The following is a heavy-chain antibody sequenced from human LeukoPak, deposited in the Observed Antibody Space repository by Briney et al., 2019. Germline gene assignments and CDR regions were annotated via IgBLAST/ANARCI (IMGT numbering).Heavy chain of an antibody. CDR2: ISGSDDRI. J-gene: IGHJ4*02. CDR3: ARLQWYLPISWGYFDY. Sequence: GGSLRLSCAASGFTFSTYAMSWVRQAPGKGLEWVSTISGSDDRIYYADSVKGLFTISRGNSKNTLYLQMNSPRAEDTAVYYCARLQWYLPISWGYFDYWGQGTLVTVYS. D-gene: IGHD4-23*01. CDR1: GFTFSTYA. V-gene: IGHV3-23*01.